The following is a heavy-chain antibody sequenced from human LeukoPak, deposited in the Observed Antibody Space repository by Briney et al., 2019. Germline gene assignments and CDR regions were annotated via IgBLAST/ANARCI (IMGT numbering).Heavy chain of an antibody. D-gene: IGHD6-6*01. CDR1: GFTFSDYW. Sequence: GRSLRLSCTASGFTFSDYWMTWVRQAPGKGPEWVANIKQDGSQRYYVDSVRGRFTISRDNAKNSLFLQMNGLRADDTAVYYCARRGGSSSRRSPIDYWGQGTLVTVSS. V-gene: IGHV3-7*01. J-gene: IGHJ4*02. CDR3: ARRGGSSSRRSPIDY. CDR2: IKQDGSQR.